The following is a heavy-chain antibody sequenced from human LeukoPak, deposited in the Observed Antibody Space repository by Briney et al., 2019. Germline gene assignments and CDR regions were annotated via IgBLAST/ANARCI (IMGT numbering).Heavy chain of an antibody. CDR1: GFTFTNAW. D-gene: IGHD2-15*01. J-gene: IGHJ5*02. V-gene: IGHV3-15*07. CDR2: IKNKSNGGTT. Sequence: GGSLRLSCAASGFTFTNAWMNWVRQDPGKGLEWVGRIKNKSNGGTTDYAAPVRGRFTISRDDSENTLYLQMNSLETEDTAVYYCTKDMETWGQGTLVTVSS. CDR3: TKDMET.